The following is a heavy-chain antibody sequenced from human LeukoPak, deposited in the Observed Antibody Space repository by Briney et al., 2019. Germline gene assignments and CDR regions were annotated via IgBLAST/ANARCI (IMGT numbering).Heavy chain of an antibody. D-gene: IGHD3-22*01. CDR1: GGSLSIYY. CDR2: INDSGST. J-gene: IGHJ6*03. V-gene: IGHV4-59*08. CDR3: ARQRSYVRSAYYSGGFYYMDV. Sequence: SETLSLTCTVSGGSLSIYYWAWIRQSPGKGLEWIAYINDSGSTRSNPSLKSRVSISVNTAKNQFYLELTSLTAADTAVYYCARQRSYVRSAYYSGGFYYMDVWGEGTTVTVSS.